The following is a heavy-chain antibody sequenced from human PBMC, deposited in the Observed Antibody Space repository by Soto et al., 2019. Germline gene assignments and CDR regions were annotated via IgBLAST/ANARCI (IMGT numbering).Heavy chain of an antibody. V-gene: IGHV4-34*01. CDR1: GGSFSGYY. CDR3: ARGWGEDIVVVPAAEDYYYYGMDV. Sequence: PSETLSLTCAVYGGSFSGYYWSWIRQPPGKGLEWIGEINHSGSTNYNPSLKSRVTISVDTSKNQFSLKLSSVTAADTAVYYCARGWGEDIVVVPAAEDYYYYGMDVWGQGTTVTSP. J-gene: IGHJ6*02. CDR2: INHSGST. D-gene: IGHD2-2*01.